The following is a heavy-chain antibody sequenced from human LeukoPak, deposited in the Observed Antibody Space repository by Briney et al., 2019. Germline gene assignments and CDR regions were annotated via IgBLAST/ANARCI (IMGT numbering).Heavy chain of an antibody. CDR3: AKDREDSGSYYPYYFDY. CDR1: GFTFSSYA. J-gene: IGHJ4*02. V-gene: IGHV3-23*01. CDR2: ISGSGGST. Sequence: GGSLRLSCAASGFTFSSYAMSWVRQAPGKGLEWVSAISGSGGSTYYADSVKGRFTISRDNSKNTLYLQMNSLRAEDTAVYYRAKDREDSGSYYPYYFDYWGQGTLVTVSS. D-gene: IGHD1-26*01.